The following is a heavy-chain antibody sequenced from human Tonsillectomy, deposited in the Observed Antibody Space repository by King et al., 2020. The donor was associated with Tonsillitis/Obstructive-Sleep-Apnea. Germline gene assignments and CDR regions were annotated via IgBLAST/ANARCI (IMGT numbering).Heavy chain of an antibody. CDR3: TTDRGGDYDLWDYYHYMDV. Sequence: VQLVESGGGLVKPGGSLRLSCAASGFTFSNAWMSWVRQAPGKGLEWVGRIKSKTDGGTTDYAAPVKGRFTISRDDSKNTLYLQMNSLKTEDTAVYYCTTDRGGDYDLWDYYHYMDVWGKGTTVTVSS. J-gene: IGHJ6*03. D-gene: IGHD4-17*01. CDR1: GFTFSNAW. V-gene: IGHV3-15*01. CDR2: IKSKTDGGTT.